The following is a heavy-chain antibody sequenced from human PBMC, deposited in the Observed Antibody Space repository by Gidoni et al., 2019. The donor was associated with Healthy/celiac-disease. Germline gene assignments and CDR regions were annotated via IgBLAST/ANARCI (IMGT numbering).Heavy chain of an antibody. CDR2: INPNSGGT. CDR3: ASGRPRPGSSAPFDY. V-gene: IGHV1-2*06. J-gene: IGHJ4*02. D-gene: IGHD6-6*01. Sequence: QVQLVQSGAEVKKPGASVKVSCKASGYTFTGYYMHWLRQAPGQGLEWMGRINPNSGGTNYAQKCQGRVTMTRDTSISTAYMELSRLRSDDTAVYYCASGRPRPGSSAPFDYWGQGTLVTVSS. CDR1: GYTFTGYY.